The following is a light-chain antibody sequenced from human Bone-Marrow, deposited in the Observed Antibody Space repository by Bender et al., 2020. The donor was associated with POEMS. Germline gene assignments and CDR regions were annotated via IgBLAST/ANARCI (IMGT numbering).Light chain of an antibody. V-gene: IGLV2-14*03. Sequence: QSALTQPPSASGSPGQSVTISCTGTREDIGDFNFVSWYQHHPGKAPKLITFDVTHRPSGVSSRFSGSKSGNTASLTISGLQADDEATYYCCAYAGSSTVVFGGGTKLTVL. CDR1: REDIGDFNF. CDR2: DVT. J-gene: IGLJ2*01. CDR3: CAYAGSSTVV.